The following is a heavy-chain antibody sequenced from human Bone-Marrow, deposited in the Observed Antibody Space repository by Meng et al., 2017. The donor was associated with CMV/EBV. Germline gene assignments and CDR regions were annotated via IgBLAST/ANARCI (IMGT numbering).Heavy chain of an antibody. J-gene: IGHJ5*02. V-gene: IGHV4-59*12. D-gene: IGHD2-2*01. CDR3: ARRGRRSYCSSTSCYLNWFDP. Sequence: ESLKISCTVSGGSISSYYWSWIRQPPGKGLEWIGYIYYSGNTYYHPSLESRATISVDTSKNHFSLKLTSMTAADTAVYYCARRGRRSYCSSTSCYLNWFDPCGQGTLVTVSS. CDR2: IYYSGNT. CDR1: GGSISSYY.